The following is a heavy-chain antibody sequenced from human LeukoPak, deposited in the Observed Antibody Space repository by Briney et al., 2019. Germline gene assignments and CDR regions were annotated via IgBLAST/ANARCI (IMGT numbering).Heavy chain of an antibody. CDR1: GYTFTSYG. J-gene: IGHJ4*02. CDR3: ARKPTGDPIDY. V-gene: IGHV1-18*01. CDR2: ISDYNGNT. D-gene: IGHD7-27*01. Sequence: ASVKVSCKASGYTFTSYGISWVRQAPGQGLEWMGWISDYNGNTNYAQKLQGRVTMTTDTSTSTAYMEVRSLRSDDTAVYYCARKPTGDPIDYWGQGTLGTVSS.